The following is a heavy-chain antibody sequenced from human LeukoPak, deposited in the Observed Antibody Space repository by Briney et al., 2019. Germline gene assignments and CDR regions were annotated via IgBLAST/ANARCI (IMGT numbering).Heavy chain of an antibody. CDR1: GGTFSSYA. CDR3: ARTGLRDGYNNFDY. V-gene: IGHV1-69*13. J-gene: IGHJ4*02. Sequence: ASVKVSCKASGGTFSSYAISWVRQAPGQGLEWMGGIIPIFGTANYAQKFQGRVTITADESTSTAYMEPSSLRSEDTAVYYCARTGLRDGYNNFDYWGQGTLVTVSS. D-gene: IGHD5-24*01. CDR2: IIPIFGTA.